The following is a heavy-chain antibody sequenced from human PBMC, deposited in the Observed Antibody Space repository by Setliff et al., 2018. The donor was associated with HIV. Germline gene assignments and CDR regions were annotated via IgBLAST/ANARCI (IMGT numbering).Heavy chain of an antibody. CDR2: IIPILGIT. Sequence: SVKVSCKTSGGTFSNFAVSWVRQAPGQRLEWMGAIIPILGITNYAEKFQGKVTITLDESTTTSSMELSSLRSEDTAVYYCARGRNYDSSGYGDYYYYMDVWGKGTTVTVSS. CDR1: GGTFSNFA. V-gene: IGHV1-69*10. CDR3: ARGRNYDSSGYGDYYYYMDV. J-gene: IGHJ6*03. D-gene: IGHD3-22*01.